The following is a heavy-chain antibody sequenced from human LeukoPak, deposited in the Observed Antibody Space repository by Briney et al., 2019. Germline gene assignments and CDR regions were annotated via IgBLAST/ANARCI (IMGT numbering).Heavy chain of an antibody. Sequence: SETLSLTCAVYGGSFSGYYWSWIRQPPGKGLEWIGEINHSGSTNYNPSLKSRVTISVDTSKNQFSLKLSSVTAADTAVYYCARDPMGGIYSSSWYVDNWFDPWGQGTLVTVSS. CDR1: GGSFSGYY. CDR2: INHSGST. J-gene: IGHJ5*02. V-gene: IGHV4-34*01. D-gene: IGHD6-13*01. CDR3: ARDPMGGIYSSSWYVDNWFDP.